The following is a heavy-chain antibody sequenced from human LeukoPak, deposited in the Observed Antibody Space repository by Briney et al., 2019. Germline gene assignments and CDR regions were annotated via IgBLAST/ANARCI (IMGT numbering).Heavy chain of an antibody. V-gene: IGHV4-59*01. CDR1: SGSISSSY. Sequence: SETLSLTCTVSSGSISSSYWTWIRQPPGKGLEWIGHISDSGSTNCNPSLKSRVTISVDTSQNQFSLKLTSVTAADTAVYYCTRAAPDSSSWYGGAFDFWGQGTMVTVSA. J-gene: IGHJ3*01. D-gene: IGHD6-13*01. CDR2: ISDSGST. CDR3: TRAAPDSSSWYGGAFDF.